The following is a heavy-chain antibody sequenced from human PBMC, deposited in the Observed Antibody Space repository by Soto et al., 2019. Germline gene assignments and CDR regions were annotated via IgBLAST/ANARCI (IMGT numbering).Heavy chain of an antibody. Sequence: ESVTISFTGSGYTFTYYWIGLVRQMPGKGLEWMGIIYPYDSDTKYSPSFQGQVTISADKPISTVYLQWSSLKASDTAMYYCARRPSEYYGMDVWGQGTKVTVYS. CDR2: IYPYDSDT. V-gene: IGHV5-51*04. J-gene: IGHJ6*02. D-gene: IGHD1-26*01. CDR3: ARRPSEYYGMDV. CDR1: GYTFTYYW.